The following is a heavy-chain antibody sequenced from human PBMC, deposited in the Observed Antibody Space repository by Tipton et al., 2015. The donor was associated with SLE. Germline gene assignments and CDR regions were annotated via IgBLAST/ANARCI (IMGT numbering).Heavy chain of an antibody. V-gene: IGHV4-34*01. CDR1: GXXXSGYY. D-gene: IGHD6-6*01. CDR3: ARRRXSFVRRAFDX. J-gene: IGHJ4*02. CDR2: XNHRGST. Sequence: TLSLTCSVYGXXXSGYYWSWXRQPPGKGLEWIGEXNHRGSTNYNPSLKSRXIIAVDTSKNQFSLKLSSVTAADTAVYYCARRRXSFVRRAFDXWGQGTLVTVSS.